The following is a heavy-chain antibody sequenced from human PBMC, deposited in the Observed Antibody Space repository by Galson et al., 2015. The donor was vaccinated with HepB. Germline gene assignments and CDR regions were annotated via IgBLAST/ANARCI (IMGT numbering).Heavy chain of an antibody. J-gene: IGHJ4*02. V-gene: IGHV1-2*06. Sequence: SVKVSCKASGYTFRDYYIHWVRQAPGQGLEWMGRINPNSGDTNYAQKFQGRVTMTRDTSISTAYIELSRLRSDDTAMYYCARGAVAGTPNSGLTDYWGQGTLVTVSS. CDR3: ARGAVAGTPNSGLTDY. D-gene: IGHD6-19*01. CDR2: INPNSGDT. CDR1: GYTFRDYY.